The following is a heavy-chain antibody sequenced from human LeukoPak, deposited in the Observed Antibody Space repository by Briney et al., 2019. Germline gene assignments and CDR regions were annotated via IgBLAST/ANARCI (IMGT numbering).Heavy chain of an antibody. CDR2: IRYDGSNK. CDR1: GFTFSSYG. Sequence: GGSLRLSCAASGFTFSSYGMHWVRQAPGKGLEWVAFIRYDGSNKYYADSVKGRFTISRDNAKNSLYLQMNSLRAEDTAVYYCARGLIIAVAGTSEDYWGQGTLVTVSS. J-gene: IGHJ4*02. V-gene: IGHV3-30*02. CDR3: ARGLIIAVAGTSEDY. D-gene: IGHD6-19*01.